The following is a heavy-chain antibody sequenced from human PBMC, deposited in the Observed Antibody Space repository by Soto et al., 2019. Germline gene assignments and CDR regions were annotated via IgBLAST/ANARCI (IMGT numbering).Heavy chain of an antibody. CDR2: IYSDGSRT. CDR1: GVTFSSSW. J-gene: IGHJ4*02. D-gene: IGHD6-19*01. V-gene: IGHV3-74*01. Sequence: EVQLVESGGGLVQPGGSLRLSCAASGVTFSSSWMHWVRQAPGKGLVWVSRIYSDGSRTNYADSVQGRFTISRDNAKNTLYLQMNSLRAEDTALYYCARGPTGWYGYDYWGQGPLVTVSS. CDR3: ARGPTGWYGYDY.